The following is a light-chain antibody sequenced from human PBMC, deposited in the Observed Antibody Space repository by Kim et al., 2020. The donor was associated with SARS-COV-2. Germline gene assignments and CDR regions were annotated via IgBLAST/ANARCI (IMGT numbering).Light chain of an antibody. CDR2: GTS. CDR3: QQSNSFSTLT. V-gene: IGKV1-12*01. CDR1: QGIGSW. J-gene: IGKJ4*01. Sequence: GDRVTITCRASQGIGSWLAWYQQKPGRAPNLLMYGTSTLQINVPSRFSGRGSGTDFTLTISSLQPEDFATYYCQQSNSFSTLTFGGGTKVDIK.